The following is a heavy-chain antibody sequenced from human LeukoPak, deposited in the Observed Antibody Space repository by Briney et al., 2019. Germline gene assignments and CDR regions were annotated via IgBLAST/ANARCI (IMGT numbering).Heavy chain of an antibody. Sequence: GPLRLSCAASGFTVSSNYMSWVRQAPGKGLEWVSVIYSGGSTYYADSVKGRFTISRDNSKNTLYLQMNSLRAEDTAVYYCARYSGYDHDAFDIWGQGTMVTVSS. CDR3: ARYSGYDHDAFDI. CDR2: IYSGGST. CDR1: GFTVSSNY. D-gene: IGHD5-12*01. J-gene: IGHJ3*02. V-gene: IGHV3-53*01.